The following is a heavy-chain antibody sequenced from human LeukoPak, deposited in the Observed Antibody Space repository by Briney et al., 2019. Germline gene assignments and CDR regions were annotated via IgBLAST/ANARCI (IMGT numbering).Heavy chain of an antibody. J-gene: IGHJ6*02. V-gene: IGHV3-30-3*01. CDR1: GFTFNTYS. CDR2: LSFDGDEK. D-gene: IGHD3-10*01. Sequence: GGSLRLSCIASGFTFNTYSMHWVRQAPGKGLEWVAVLSFDGDEKHYADSVKGRFTISRDNAKNSLYLQMNSLRAEDTAVYYCARNLLWFGGSYYYYGMDVWGQGTTVTVSS. CDR3: ARNLLWFGGSYYYYGMDV.